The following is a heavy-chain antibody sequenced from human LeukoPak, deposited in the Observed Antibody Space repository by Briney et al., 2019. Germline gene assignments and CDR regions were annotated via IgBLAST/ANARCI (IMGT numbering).Heavy chain of an antibody. CDR2: IHTSGNT. V-gene: IGHV4-61*02. Sequence: SQTLSLTCIVSGDSVSSGTYYLTWLRQPAGKGLEWIGRIHTSGNTNYSPSLKSRVTISRDTSKNQFSLRLTSVTAAGTAVYYCVRDWNGDYFDYWGQGTLVTVSS. J-gene: IGHJ4*02. CDR3: VRDWNGDYFDY. D-gene: IGHD1-1*01. CDR1: GDSVSSGTYY.